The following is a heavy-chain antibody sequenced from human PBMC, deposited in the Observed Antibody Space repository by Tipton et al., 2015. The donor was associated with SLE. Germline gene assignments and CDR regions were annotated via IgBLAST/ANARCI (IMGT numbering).Heavy chain of an antibody. Sequence: SLRLSCTSSGFRFGDYAVSWVRQAPGKGLEWVGFVRGEAYGGTAEYAAAVKGRFTISRDDSKSQFSLKLSSVTAADTAVYYCARAGGGDSNWFDPWGQGTLVTVSS. D-gene: IGHD2-21*01. CDR3: ARAGGGDSNWFDP. CDR2: VRGEAYGGTA. J-gene: IGHJ5*02. V-gene: IGHV3-49*04. CDR1: GFRFGDYA.